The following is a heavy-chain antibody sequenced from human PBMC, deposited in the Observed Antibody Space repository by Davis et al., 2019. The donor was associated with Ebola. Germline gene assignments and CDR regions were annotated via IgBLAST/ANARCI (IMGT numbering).Heavy chain of an antibody. D-gene: IGHD1-26*01. CDR1: GFTFATYP. Sequence: GGSLRLSCVDSGFTFATYPMTWVRQATGKGLEWVSAITGTGGSTYYADSVKGRFTISRDNSKNTLYLQMNSLRAEDTAIYYCAKDTSNIWFDIWGQGTNVTVSS. J-gene: IGHJ3*02. CDR3: AKDTSNIWFDI. V-gene: IGHV3-23*01. CDR2: ITGTGGST.